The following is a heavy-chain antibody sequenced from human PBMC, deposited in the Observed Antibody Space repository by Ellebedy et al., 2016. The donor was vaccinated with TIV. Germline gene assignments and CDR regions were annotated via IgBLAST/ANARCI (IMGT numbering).Heavy chain of an antibody. D-gene: IGHD3-10*01. J-gene: IGHJ6*02. V-gene: IGHV4-31*03. CDR1: GGSISSGGYY. CDR2: INHSGST. Sequence: SETLSLXCTVSGGSISSGGYYWSWIRQPPGKGLEWIGEINHSGSTNYNPSLKSRVTISVDTSKNQFSLKLSSVTAADTAVYYCARSDYGSGSYMDVWGQGTTVTVSS. CDR3: ARSDYGSGSYMDV.